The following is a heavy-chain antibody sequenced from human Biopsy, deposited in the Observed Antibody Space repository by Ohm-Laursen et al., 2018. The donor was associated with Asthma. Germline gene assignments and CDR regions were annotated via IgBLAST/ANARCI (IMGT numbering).Heavy chain of an antibody. CDR1: GFSFSNFA. J-gene: IGHJ6*02. D-gene: IGHD3-3*01. V-gene: IGHV3-30*07. CDR3: ARMITIFGVVSRGMDV. CDR2: ISKDASTQ. Sequence: SLRLSCTASGFSFSNFAIHWVRQAPGKGLEWVGVISKDASTQDYADSVKGRFTMARDNSKNTLDLQMNSLRGEDTAVYYCARMITIFGVVSRGMDVRGQGTTVTVSS.